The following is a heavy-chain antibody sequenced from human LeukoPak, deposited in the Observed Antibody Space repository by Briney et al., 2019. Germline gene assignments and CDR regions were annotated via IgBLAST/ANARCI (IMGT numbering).Heavy chain of an antibody. CDR3: ARESSWGYYYYYMDV. D-gene: IGHD7-27*01. CDR1: GFTFSSYG. J-gene: IGHJ6*03. Sequence: GRSLRLSCAASGFTFSSYGMRWVRQAPGKGLEWVAVIWYDGSNKYYADSVKGRFTISRDNSKNTLYLQMNSLRAEDTAVYYCARESSWGYYYYYMDVWGKGTTVTVSS. CDR2: IWYDGSNK. V-gene: IGHV3-33*01.